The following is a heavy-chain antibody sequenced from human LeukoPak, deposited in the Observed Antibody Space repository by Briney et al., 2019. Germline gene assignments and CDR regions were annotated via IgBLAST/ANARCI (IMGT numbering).Heavy chain of an antibody. CDR1: GFTFDDYG. J-gene: IGHJ4*02. Sequence: GGSLRLSCAASGFTFDDYGMSWVRQAPGKGLDWVSGINWNGGSTGYADSVKGRFTISRDNSKNTVYLQMNSLRAEDTAVYYCAKHGLPLVVISAPLDYWGQGTLVTVAS. D-gene: IGHD2-15*01. CDR3: AKHGLPLVVISAPLDY. CDR2: INWNGGST. V-gene: IGHV3-20*04.